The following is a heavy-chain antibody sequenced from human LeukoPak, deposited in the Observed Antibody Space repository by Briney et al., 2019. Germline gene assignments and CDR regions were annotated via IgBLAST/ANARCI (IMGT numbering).Heavy chain of an antibody. D-gene: IGHD1-1*01. J-gene: IGHJ4*02. V-gene: IGHV4-59*01. CDR2: IYYSGST. Sequence: PSETLSLTCTVSGGSISSYYWSWIRQPPGKGLEWIGYIYYSGSTNYNPSLKSRVTISVDTSKNQFSLKLSSVTAADTAVYYCARETGRVWGQGTLVTVSP. CDR1: GGSISSYY. CDR3: ARETGRV.